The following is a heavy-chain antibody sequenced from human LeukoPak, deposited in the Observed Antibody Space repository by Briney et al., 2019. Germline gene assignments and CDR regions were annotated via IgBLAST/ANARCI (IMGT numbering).Heavy chain of an antibody. V-gene: IGHV3-23*01. Sequence: PGGSLRLSCDASGFSINTYTMYWVRQAPGQGLEWVSGIRNSDGMTYYADSVKGRFSISRDNSKKIVYLQMNSLRAEDTAVYYCAKDRMGGVTFFDYWGQGTLVTVSS. CDR1: GFSINTYT. D-gene: IGHD2-21*02. CDR3: AKDRMGGVTFFDY. J-gene: IGHJ4*02. CDR2: IRNSDGMT.